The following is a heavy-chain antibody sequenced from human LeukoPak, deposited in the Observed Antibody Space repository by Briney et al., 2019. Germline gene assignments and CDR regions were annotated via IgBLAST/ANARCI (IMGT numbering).Heavy chain of an antibody. Sequence: ASVKVSCKAFGYTFTSNYMHWVRQAPGQGPEWMGVISPSGGSTTYAQKFQGRVTLTRDMSTSTDYLELSSLRSEDTAVYYCARTARAAAGYYYYYYYMDVWGKGTTVTVSS. CDR3: ARTARAAAGYYYYYYYMDV. CDR1: GYTFTSNY. J-gene: IGHJ6*03. V-gene: IGHV1-46*01. D-gene: IGHD6-13*01. CDR2: ISPSGGST.